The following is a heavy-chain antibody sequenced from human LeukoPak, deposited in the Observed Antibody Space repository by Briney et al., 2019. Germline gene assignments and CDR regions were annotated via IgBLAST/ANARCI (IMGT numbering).Heavy chain of an antibody. Sequence: GSSVKVSCKASGGTFSSYAISWVRQAPGQGLEWMGRIIPILGIANYAQKFQGRVTITADKSTSTAYMELSSLRSEDTAVYYCASPYDSSGYYRGRAPSGYWGQGTLVTVSS. CDR2: IIPILGIA. CDR1: GGTFSSYA. D-gene: IGHD3-22*01. J-gene: IGHJ4*02. V-gene: IGHV1-69*04. CDR3: ASPYDSSGYYRGRAPSGY.